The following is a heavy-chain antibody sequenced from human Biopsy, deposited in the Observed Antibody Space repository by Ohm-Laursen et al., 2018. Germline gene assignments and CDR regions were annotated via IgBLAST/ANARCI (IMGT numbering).Heavy chain of an antibody. Sequence: SDTLSLTCAVSGGSISSYYWSWIRQPPGKGLEWIGYIYYTGSTNYNPSLKSRVTISVDTSMNHLSLRRTSVTAADTAVYYCVREPKTGTAEAWYFDLWGRGSPVTVPS. J-gene: IGHJ2*01. CDR1: GGSISSYY. CDR3: VREPKTGTAEAWYFDL. D-gene: IGHD3-9*01. V-gene: IGHV4-59*12. CDR2: IYYTGST.